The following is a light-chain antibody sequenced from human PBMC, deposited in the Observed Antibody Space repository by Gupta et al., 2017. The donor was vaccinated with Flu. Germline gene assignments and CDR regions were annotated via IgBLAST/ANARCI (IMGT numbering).Light chain of an antibody. V-gene: IGKV1-39*01. CDR3: QESDSVPYT. CDR2: AAS. CDR1: QSISRY. J-gene: IGKJ2*01. Sequence: PSSLSASVGDRVTITCRASQSISRYLNWYQRKPGEAPKFLIYAASMLESGVPSTFSGSGSGTDFALTISVLQPEDFTTYYCQESDSVPYTFGQGTKLEIK.